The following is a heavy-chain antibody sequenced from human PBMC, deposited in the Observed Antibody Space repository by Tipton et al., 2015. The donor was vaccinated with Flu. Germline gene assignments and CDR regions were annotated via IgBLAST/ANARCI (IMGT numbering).Heavy chain of an antibody. D-gene: IGHD4-11*01. CDR1: GDSMRSDYF. CDR3: ARRDFSNYVSEPKNWFDS. CDR2: IHRSGNT. Sequence: LRLSCTVSGDSMRSDYFWAWIRQPPGEGLEWIGNIHRSGNTYHNPSLRSRVTMSVDSSRNQFSLRLTSVTAADTAVYYCARRDFSNYVSEPKNWFDSWGQGTLVTVSS. V-gene: IGHV4-38-2*02. J-gene: IGHJ5*01.